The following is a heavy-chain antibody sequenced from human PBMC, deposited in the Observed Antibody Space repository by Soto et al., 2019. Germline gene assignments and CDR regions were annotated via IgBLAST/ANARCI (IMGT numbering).Heavy chain of an antibody. V-gene: IGHV3-21*01. CDR2: ISHHSAYI. Sequence: YLRPSCASSGSNVSSYNILWVRHAPLKVKGWGDSISHHSAYIYDADAVKGRFNVSRDNAKKSLFLEMTILRDEDTAVYYCARGGCAERQTDGDSDYDYPMDVWGQGTTVTVSS. CDR1: GSNVSSYN. D-gene: IGHD3-16*01. J-gene: IGHJ6*02. CDR3: ARGGCAERQTDGDSDYDYPMDV.